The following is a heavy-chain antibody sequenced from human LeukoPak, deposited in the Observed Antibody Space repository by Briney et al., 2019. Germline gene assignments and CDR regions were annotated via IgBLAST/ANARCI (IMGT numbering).Heavy chain of an antibody. V-gene: IGHV3-74*01. Sequence: GGSLRLSCAASGFTFSSYWMHWVRQAPGKGLVWVSRINTDGSITNYAGSVKGRFTISRDSAKNTLYLQMNSLRAGDTAVYYCARSAAGSAFDIWGQGTMVTVSS. D-gene: IGHD6-13*01. CDR1: GFTFSSYW. CDR2: INTDGSIT. J-gene: IGHJ3*02. CDR3: ARSAAGSAFDI.